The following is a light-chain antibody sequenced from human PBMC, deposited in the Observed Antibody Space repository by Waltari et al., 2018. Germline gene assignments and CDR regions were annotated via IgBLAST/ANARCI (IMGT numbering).Light chain of an antibody. CDR1: QSVLYSSNNKNS. Sequence: DIVITQSPDSLGVSLGERATIHCKSSQSVLYSSNNKNSLSWYQQKPGQPPKMIIYWASTRESGVPDRFSGSGSGTDFTLTISSLQAEDVAVYYCLQTYVSPYTFGQGTNLEI. V-gene: IGKV4-1*01. J-gene: IGKJ2*01. CDR3: LQTYVSPYT. CDR2: WAS.